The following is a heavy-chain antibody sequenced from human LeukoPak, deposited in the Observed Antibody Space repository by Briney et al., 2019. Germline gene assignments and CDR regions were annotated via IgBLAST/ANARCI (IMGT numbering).Heavy chain of an antibody. V-gene: IGHV3-15*01. CDR1: GFTFNTAW. D-gene: IGHD3-16*01. Sequence: GGSLRLSCAASGFTFNTAWMSWVRQAPGKGLEWVGRIRSKTDGGTTYYAAPVKGRFTISRDDSKNTLYLQMNSLKIEDTALYYCTRDLRHWGQGTLVTVSS. J-gene: IGHJ1*01. CDR2: IRSKTDGGTT. CDR3: TRDLRH.